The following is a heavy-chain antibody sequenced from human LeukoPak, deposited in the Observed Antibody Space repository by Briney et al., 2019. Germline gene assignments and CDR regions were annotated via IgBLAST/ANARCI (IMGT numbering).Heavy chain of an antibody. CDR1: GITFSNAW. Sequence: GGSLRLSCAASGITFSNAWMSWVRQAPGKGPEWVGRIKSKTDGATIDYAAPVKGRFTISRDDSKNTLYLQMNSLRTEDTAVYYCTTSGYSSGWPPASYFDLWGRGTLVTASS. J-gene: IGHJ2*01. V-gene: IGHV3-15*01. CDR3: TTSGYSSGWPPASYFDL. CDR2: IKSKTDGATI. D-gene: IGHD6-19*01.